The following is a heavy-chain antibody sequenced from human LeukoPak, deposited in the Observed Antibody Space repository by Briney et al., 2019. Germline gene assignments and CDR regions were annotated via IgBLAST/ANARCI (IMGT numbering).Heavy chain of an antibody. V-gene: IGHV1-69*05. CDR1: GGTFSSHA. CDR3: AGGYCSSTSCYGNYYMDV. D-gene: IGHD2-2*01. J-gene: IGHJ6*03. CDR2: IIPIFGTA. Sequence: SVKVSCKASGGTFSSHAISWVRQAPGRGLEWMGRIIPIFGTANYAQKFQGRVTITTDESTSTAYMELSSLRSEDTAVYYCAGGYCSSTSCYGNYYMDVWGKGTTVTVSS.